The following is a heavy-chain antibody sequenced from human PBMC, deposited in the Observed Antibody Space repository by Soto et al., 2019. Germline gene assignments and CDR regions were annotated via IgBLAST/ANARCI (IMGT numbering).Heavy chain of an antibody. Sequence: SLKGACKASGYTFTASYMHWVRQDTGQGLEWMGIIDPSGGSTSNSQKFQGRVTMTRDTSTSTVYMELNSLRSEDTAVFYCARDSGHYYRSDAFDIWGQGTMVTVSS. CDR1: GYTFTASY. CDR2: IDPSGGST. CDR3: ARDSGHYYRSDAFDI. D-gene: IGHD1-26*01. V-gene: IGHV1-46*01. J-gene: IGHJ3*02.